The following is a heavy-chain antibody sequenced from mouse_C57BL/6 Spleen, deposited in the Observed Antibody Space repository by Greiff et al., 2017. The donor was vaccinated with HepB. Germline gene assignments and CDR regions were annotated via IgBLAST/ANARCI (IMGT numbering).Heavy chain of an antibody. V-gene: IGHV5-17*01. CDR2: ISSGSSTI. D-gene: IGHD2-5*01. CDR3: ARSYYSNFFDY. CDR1: GFTFSDYG. J-gene: IGHJ2*01. Sequence: EVKLEESGGGLVKPGGSLKLSCAASGFTFSDYGMHWVRQAPEKGLEWVAYISSGSSTIYYADTVKGRFTISRDNAKNTLFLQVTSLRSEDTAMYYCARSYYSNFFDYWGQGTTLTVSS.